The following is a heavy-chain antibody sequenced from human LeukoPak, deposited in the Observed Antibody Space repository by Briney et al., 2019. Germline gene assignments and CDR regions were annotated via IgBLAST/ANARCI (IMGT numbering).Heavy chain of an antibody. Sequence: GGSLRLSCAASGFTFSSYAWVRQAPGKGLEWVSTISGSGGSTYYADSAKGRFTISRDNSKNTLYLQMNSLRAEDTAVYYCAKGYGSGSPSSFDYWGQGTLVTVSS. CDR2: ISGSGGST. D-gene: IGHD3-10*01. CDR1: GFTFSSYA. V-gene: IGHV3-23*01. CDR3: AKGYGSGSPSSFDY. J-gene: IGHJ4*02.